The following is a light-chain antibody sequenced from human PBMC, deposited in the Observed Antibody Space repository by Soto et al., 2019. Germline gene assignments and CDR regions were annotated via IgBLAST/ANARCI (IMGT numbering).Light chain of an antibody. J-gene: IGKJ5*01. CDR3: EKYNSAPIT. CDR2: AAS. Sequence: DIQMTQSPSSLSASVGDRVTITCRASQGISNYLAWYQQKPGKVPKLLIYAASTLQSGVPSRFSGSGSGTDFTITISSLQPEDVATYYCEKYNSAPITIGQGTRLEIK. CDR1: QGISNY. V-gene: IGKV1-27*01.